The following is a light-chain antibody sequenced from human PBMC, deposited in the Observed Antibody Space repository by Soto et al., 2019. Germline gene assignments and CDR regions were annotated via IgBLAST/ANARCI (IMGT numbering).Light chain of an antibody. V-gene: IGKV1-27*01. CDR1: QGISNF. CDR2: AAS. Sequence: DIQMTQSPSSLSASVGDRVTITCRASQGISNFLAWYQQKPGKAPKLLISAASTLQSGVPSRFSGSGSGTDFTLTITSLQPEDVATYYCQKYSSVITFGQGTRLEI. CDR3: QKYSSVIT. J-gene: IGKJ5*01.